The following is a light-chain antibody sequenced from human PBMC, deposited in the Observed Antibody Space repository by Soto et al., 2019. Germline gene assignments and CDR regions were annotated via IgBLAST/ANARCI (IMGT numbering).Light chain of an antibody. V-gene: IGLV2-14*03. CDR3: SSYTADMTYV. J-gene: IGLJ1*01. CDR2: DVW. CDR1: GSDIGGYNY. Sequence: QSVLTQPASVSGSPGQSITIYCIGTGSDIGGYNYVSWYQQHPGKAPTLMIYDVWARPLGVPHRFSGSKSGNTASLTISGLQGDDEADYYCSSYTADMTYVFGTGTKVTVL.